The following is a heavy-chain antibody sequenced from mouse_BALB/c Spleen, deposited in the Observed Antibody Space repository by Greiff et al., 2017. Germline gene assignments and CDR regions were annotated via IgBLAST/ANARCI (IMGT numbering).Heavy chain of an antibody. CDR1: GFTFTDYY. V-gene: IGHV7-3*02. Sequence: EVNLVESGGGLVQPGGSLRLSCATSGFTFTDYYMSWVRQPPGKALEWLGFIRNKANGYTTEYSASVKGRFTISRDNSQSILYLQMNTLRAEDSATYYCARDIGYGSSIPYAMDYWGQGTSVTVSS. CDR3: ARDIGYGSSIPYAMDY. D-gene: IGHD1-1*01. CDR2: IRNKANGYTT. J-gene: IGHJ4*01.